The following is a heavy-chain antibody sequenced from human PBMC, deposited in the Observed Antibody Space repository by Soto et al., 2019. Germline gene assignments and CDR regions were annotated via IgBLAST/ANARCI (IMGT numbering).Heavy chain of an antibody. CDR3: ARVYDFWSGYLDY. V-gene: IGHV4-39*01. Sequence: PSETLSLTCSVSGGSISNPIYYWAWIRQPPGKGLEWLGSIFYSGSAYYNPSLKSRVTLSVDTSQNQFSLKLSSVTAADTAVYYCARVYDFWSGYLDYWGQGTLVTVSS. D-gene: IGHD3-3*01. J-gene: IGHJ4*02. CDR2: IFYSGSA. CDR1: GGSISNPIYY.